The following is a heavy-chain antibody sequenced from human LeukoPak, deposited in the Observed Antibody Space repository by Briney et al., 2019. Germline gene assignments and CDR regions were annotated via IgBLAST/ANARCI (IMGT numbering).Heavy chain of an antibody. J-gene: IGHJ3*02. D-gene: IGHD2-15*01. CDR2: INPNSGGT. Sequence: ASVKVSCKASGYTFTDYYIHWVRQAPGQGLEWMGWINPNSGGTTYAQKFQGRVTMTRDSSISTAYMELRRLRSDDTAVYYCAREHRHSEAFDIWGQGTMVTVSS. V-gene: IGHV1-2*02. CDR3: AREHRHSEAFDI. CDR1: GYTFTDYY.